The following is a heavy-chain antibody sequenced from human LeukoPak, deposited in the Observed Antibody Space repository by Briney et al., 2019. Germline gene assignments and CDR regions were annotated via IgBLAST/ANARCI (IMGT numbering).Heavy chain of an antibody. D-gene: IGHD2-21*01. Sequence: PGVSLRLSCAASGFTLRSYSMNWVRQAPGKGLEWVSYISSSSSTIYYADSVKGRFTISRDNAKNSLYLQMNSLRAEDTAVYYCARASGWWHIVAGDAFDIWGQGTMVTVSS. CDR1: GFTLRSYS. CDR2: ISSSSSTI. V-gene: IGHV3-48*01. CDR3: ARASGWWHIVAGDAFDI. J-gene: IGHJ3*02.